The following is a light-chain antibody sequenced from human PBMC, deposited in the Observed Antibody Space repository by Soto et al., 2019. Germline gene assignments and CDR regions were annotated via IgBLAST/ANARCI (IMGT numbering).Light chain of an antibody. Sequence: DIHMSQSPSTLSASVGYRVSITCRASQSISSWLAWYQQKPGKAPKLLIYKASSLESGVPSRFSGSGSGTEFTLTISSLQPDDFATYYCQQYNSYPWTFGQGTKVDIK. CDR2: KAS. V-gene: IGKV1-5*03. CDR1: QSISSW. CDR3: QQYNSYPWT. J-gene: IGKJ1*01.